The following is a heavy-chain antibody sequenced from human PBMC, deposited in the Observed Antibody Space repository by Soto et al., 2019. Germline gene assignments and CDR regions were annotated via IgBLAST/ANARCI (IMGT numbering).Heavy chain of an antibody. D-gene: IGHD1-1*01. J-gene: IGHJ4*02. Sequence: ASVKVSCKASGYTFSGHYMHWIRQAPGQGPEWLGWINANSGDTDRAPKFQDRLTMTRDTSISTAYMELSRLRSDDKAVYYCARGGALDGTSPPFNHWGQGTLVTVSS. CDR3: ARGGALDGTSPPFNH. V-gene: IGHV1-2*02. CDR2: INANSGDT. CDR1: GYTFSGHY.